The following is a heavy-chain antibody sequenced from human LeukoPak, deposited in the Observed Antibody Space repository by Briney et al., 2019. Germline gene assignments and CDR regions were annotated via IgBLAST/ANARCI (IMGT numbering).Heavy chain of an antibody. CDR2: ISSSGSTI. J-gene: IGHJ6*02. D-gene: IGHD1-26*01. CDR3: ARDLKWELLRLWYYYGMDV. Sequence: GGSLRLSCAASGFTFSSYEMNWVRQAPEKGQEWVSYISSSGSTIYYADSVKGRFTISRDNAKNSLYLQMNSLRAEDTAVYYCARDLKWELLRLWYYYGMDVWGQGTTVTVSS. CDR1: GFTFSSYE. V-gene: IGHV3-48*03.